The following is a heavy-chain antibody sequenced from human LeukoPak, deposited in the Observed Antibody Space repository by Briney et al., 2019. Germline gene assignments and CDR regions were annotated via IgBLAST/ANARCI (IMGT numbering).Heavy chain of an antibody. CDR1: GFTVSSSY. CDR3: ARDPQAAASGDY. CDR2: IYSGGST. D-gene: IGHD6-13*01. J-gene: IGHJ4*02. Sequence: GGSLRLSCAASGFTVSSSYMSWVRQAPGKGLEWVSVIYSGGSTYYADSVKGRFTISRDNSKNTLYLQMNSLRAEDTAVYYCARDPQAAASGDYWGQGTLVTVSS. V-gene: IGHV3-53*01.